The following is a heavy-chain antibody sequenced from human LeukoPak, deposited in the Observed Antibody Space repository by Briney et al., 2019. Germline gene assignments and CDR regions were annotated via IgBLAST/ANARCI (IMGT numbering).Heavy chain of an antibody. CDR3: AGDSDVEPRNGFDI. J-gene: IGHJ3*02. D-gene: IGHD1-1*01. Sequence: GGSLRLSCAASAFSFSTCAMHWVRQPPGQGLEWVSTISSNGGMTFYSHSVKGRFSIYRDNSKSILYLQMSSLRGEDTAVYYCAGDSDVEPRNGFDIWGQGTMATVSS. CDR2: ISSNGGMT. CDR1: AFSFSTCA. V-gene: IGHV3-23*01.